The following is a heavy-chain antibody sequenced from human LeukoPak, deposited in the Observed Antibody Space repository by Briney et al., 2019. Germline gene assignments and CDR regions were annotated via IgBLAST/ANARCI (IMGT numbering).Heavy chain of an antibody. V-gene: IGHV4-38-2*02. D-gene: IGHD6-6*01. CDR2: IYHSGST. CDR3: ASPPVIAARPGAFDI. CDR1: GYSISSGYY. Sequence: SETLSLTCTVSGYSISSGYYWGWIRQPPGKGLEWIGSIYHSGSTYYNPSLKSRVTISVDTSKNQFSLKLSSVTAADTAVYYCASPPVIAARPGAFDIWGQGTMVTVSS. J-gene: IGHJ3*02.